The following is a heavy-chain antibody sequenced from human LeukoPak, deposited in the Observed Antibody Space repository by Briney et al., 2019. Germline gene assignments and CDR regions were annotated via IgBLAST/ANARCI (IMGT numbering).Heavy chain of an antibody. CDR2: MNPNSGNT. V-gene: IGHV1-8*02. Sequence: ASVKVSCKASGYTFTSYDINWVRQATGQGLEWMGWMNPNSGNTGYAQKFQGRVTMTTETSTNTAYMELRSLTSDDTAVYYCARGRTAPYIYYMDVWGKGTTVTVSS. CDR3: ARGRTAPYIYYMDV. CDR1: GYTFTSYD. D-gene: IGHD3-16*01. J-gene: IGHJ6*03.